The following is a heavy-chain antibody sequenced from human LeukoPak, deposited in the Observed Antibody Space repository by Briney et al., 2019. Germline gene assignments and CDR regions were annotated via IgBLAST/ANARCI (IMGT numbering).Heavy chain of an antibody. D-gene: IGHD3-22*01. V-gene: IGHV4-59*01. CDR3: ARTSSGHYYFDY. CDR2: IYYSGST. CDR1: SGSISSYF. Sequence: NPSETLSLTCTVSSGSISSYFWSWIRQPPGKGLEWIGYIYYSGSTNYNPSLKSRVTISVDTSKNQFSLKLSSVTAADTAVYYCARTSSGHYYFDYWGQGTLVTVSS. J-gene: IGHJ4*02.